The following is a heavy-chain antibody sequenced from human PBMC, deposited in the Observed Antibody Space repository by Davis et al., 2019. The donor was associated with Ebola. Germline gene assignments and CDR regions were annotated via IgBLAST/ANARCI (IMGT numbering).Heavy chain of an antibody. J-gene: IGHJ4*02. D-gene: IGHD6-6*01. V-gene: IGHV1-18*01. CDR2: ISAHNGNA. Sequence: ASVKVSCKASGYTFSDYGINWVRQAPGQGLEWMGWISAHNGNAEYTQKFQARFTMTTDTSTSTAYMELSSLRSDDTAVYYCARLGSSSPPYYLDYWGQGTLVTVSS. CDR3: ARLGSSSPPYYLDY. CDR1: GYTFSDYG.